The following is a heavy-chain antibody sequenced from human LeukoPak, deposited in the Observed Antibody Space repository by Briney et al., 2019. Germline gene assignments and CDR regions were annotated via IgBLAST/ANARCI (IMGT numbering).Heavy chain of an antibody. V-gene: IGHV4-39*01. CDR1: GGSISSSSYY. J-gene: IGHJ4*02. D-gene: IGHD3-22*01. CDR2: IYYSGST. CDR3: VKPGYYDNFFDY. Sequence: PSQTLSLTRTVSGGSISSSSYYWGWIRQPPGKGLEWIGSIYYSGSTYYNPSLKSRVTISVDTSKNQLCLKLSSVTAADTAVYYCVKPGYYDNFFDYWGQGTLVTVA.